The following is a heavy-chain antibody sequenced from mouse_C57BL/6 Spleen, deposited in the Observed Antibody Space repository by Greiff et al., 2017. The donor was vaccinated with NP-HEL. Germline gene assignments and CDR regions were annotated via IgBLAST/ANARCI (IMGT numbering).Heavy chain of an antibody. CDR1: GFPLTSHG. D-gene: IGHD2-3*01. J-gene: IGHJ2*01. CDR2: IWSGGST. V-gene: IGHV2-2*01. Sequence: VQLQQSGPGLVQPSQSLSITCTVSGFPLTSHGVHWVRQSPGKGLEWLGVIWSGGSTDYNAAFISRLTISKDNSKSQVFFKMNSMQADDTAIYYCARNREEPYDGYVDDWGQSTTVTVSS. CDR3: ARNREEPYDGYVDD.